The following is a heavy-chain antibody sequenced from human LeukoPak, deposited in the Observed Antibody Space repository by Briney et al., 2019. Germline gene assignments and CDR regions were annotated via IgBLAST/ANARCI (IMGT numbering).Heavy chain of an antibody. CDR1: GYTFTRYY. D-gene: IGHD2-21*01. J-gene: IGHJ3*02. V-gene: IGHV1-46*01. CDR2: INPSGGST. Sequence: ASVKVSCKASGYTFTRYYMQWVRQAPGQGLEWMGIINPSGGSTSYAQKFQGRVTMTRDTSTSTVYMELSSLGSEDTAVYYCARVANQTFDIWGQGTMVTVSS. CDR3: ARVANQTFDI.